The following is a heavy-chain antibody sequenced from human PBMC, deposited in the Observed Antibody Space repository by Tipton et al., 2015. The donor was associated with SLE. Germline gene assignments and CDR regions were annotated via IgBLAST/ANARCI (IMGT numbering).Heavy chain of an antibody. CDR1: GFTFSSYS. D-gene: IGHD3-22*01. CDR3: ASGYYDSSGYHPFDY. CDR2: ISSSSSTI. Sequence: SLRLSCAASGFTFSSYSMNWVRQAPGKGLEWVSYISSSSSTIYYADSVKGRFTISRDNAKNSLYLQMNSLRAEDTAVYYCASGYYDSSGYHPFDYWGQGTLVTVSS. J-gene: IGHJ4*02. V-gene: IGHV3-48*01.